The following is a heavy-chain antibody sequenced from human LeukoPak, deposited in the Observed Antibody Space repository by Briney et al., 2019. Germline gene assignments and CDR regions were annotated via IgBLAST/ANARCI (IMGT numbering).Heavy chain of an antibody. CDR1: GFTFSSYA. D-gene: IGHD3-16*01. V-gene: IGHV3-9*03. Sequence: GGSLRLSCAASGFTFSSYAMHWVRQPPGKGLEWVSGISWNGFSIGYADSVKGRFTISRDNAKNSLYLQMNSLRAEDMALYYCAKGPQRIMNYYFDYWGQGTLVTVSS. CDR2: ISWNGFSI. J-gene: IGHJ4*02. CDR3: AKGPQRIMNYYFDY.